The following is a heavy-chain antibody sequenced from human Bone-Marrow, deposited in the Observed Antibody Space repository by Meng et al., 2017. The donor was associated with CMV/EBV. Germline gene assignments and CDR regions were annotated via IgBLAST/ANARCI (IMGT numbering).Heavy chain of an antibody. CDR1: GGSISSSSYY. V-gene: IGHV4-39*07. CDR2: IYYSGST. J-gene: IGHJ4*02. D-gene: IGHD2-2*02. CDR3: ARRRGYCSSTSCYTFDY. Sequence: LSLTCTVSGGSISSSSYYWGWIRQPPGKGLEWIGSIYYSGSTYYNPSLKSRVTISVDTSKNQFSLKLSSVTAADTAVYYCARRRGYCSSTSCYTFDYWGQGTLVTVSS.